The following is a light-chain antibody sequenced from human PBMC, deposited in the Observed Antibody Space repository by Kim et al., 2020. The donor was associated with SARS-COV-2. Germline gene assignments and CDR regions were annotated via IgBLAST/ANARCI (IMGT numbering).Light chain of an antibody. J-gene: IGKJ2*01. CDR3: MQGLQIPRT. V-gene: IGKV2-28*01. CDR2: MTS. CDR1: ESVLHRNGLNY. Sequence: EIVMTQSPVSLAVTPGESASISCRSSESVLHRNGLNYLDWYLQRPGQSPHLLIYMTSRRASGVPDRFTGCGSDTVFTLEISTVEAEDVGVYYCMQGLQIPRTFGQGTKLEI.